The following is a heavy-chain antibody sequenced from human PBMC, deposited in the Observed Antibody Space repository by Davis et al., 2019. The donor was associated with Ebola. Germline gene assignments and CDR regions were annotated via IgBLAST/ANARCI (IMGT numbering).Heavy chain of an antibody. V-gene: IGHV5-51*01. CDR2: IYPGDSDT. Sequence: PGGSLRLSCKGSGYSFTSYWIGWVRQMPGKGLEWMGIIYPGDSDTRYSPSFQGQVTISADKSISTAYLQWSSLKASDTAMYYCASTIIPWEGTTVTTDFDYWGQGTLVTVSS. CDR1: GYSFTSYW. CDR3: ASTIIPWEGTTVTTDFDY. J-gene: IGHJ4*02. D-gene: IGHD4-17*01.